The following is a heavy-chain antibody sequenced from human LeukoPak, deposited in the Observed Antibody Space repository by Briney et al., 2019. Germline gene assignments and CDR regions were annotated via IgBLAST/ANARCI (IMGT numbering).Heavy chain of an antibody. D-gene: IGHD1-7*01. V-gene: IGHV1-46*01. CDR2: INPSGGST. CDR1: GYTFTSYF. J-gene: IGHJ4*02. Sequence: ASVKVSCKASGYTFTSYFMHWVRQAPGQGLEWMGIINPSGGSTSYAQKFQGRVTVTRDTSTNTVYMELSNLRSEDTAVFYCARGLTGTADYWGQGTLVTVSS. CDR3: ARGLTGTADY.